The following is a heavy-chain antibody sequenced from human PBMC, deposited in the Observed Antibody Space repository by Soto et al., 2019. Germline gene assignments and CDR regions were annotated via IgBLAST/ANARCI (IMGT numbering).Heavy chain of an antibody. D-gene: IGHD1-26*01. V-gene: IGHV4-59*01. CDR1: GGSISGYY. CDR3: ARFVYGGATTGIHLLS. J-gene: IGHJ5*02. CDR2: ISDSGST. Sequence: PSETLSLTCTVSGGSISGYYWSWIRQPPGKGLEWAGYISDSGSTNYNPSLKSRVTISVDTSKNQFSLELSSVTAADTAIYYCARFVYGGATTGIHLLSWREAVLVSV.